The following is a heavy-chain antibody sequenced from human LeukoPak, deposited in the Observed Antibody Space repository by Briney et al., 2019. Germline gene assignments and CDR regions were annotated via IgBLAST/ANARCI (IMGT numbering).Heavy chain of an antibody. V-gene: IGHV4-30-2*01. CDR2: IYHSGST. CDR1: GGSISSGGYS. D-gene: IGHD3-9*01. CDR3: ARGDDILTGYYYFDY. Sequence: SQTLSLTCAVPGGSISSGGYSWSWIRQPPGKGLAWIGYIYHSGSTYYNPSLKSRVTISVDRSKNQFSLKLSSVTAADTAVYYCARGDDILTGYYYFDYWGQATLVTVSS. J-gene: IGHJ4*02.